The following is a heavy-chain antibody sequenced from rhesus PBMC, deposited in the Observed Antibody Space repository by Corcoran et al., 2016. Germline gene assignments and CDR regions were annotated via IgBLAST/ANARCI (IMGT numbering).Heavy chain of an antibody. D-gene: IGHD3-28*01. Sequence: EVQLVESGGGLAKPGGSLRLSCEASGFTFRSYWMNWVSQATGKGLEWGSAINSGGSTTYSAESLKGRFTISRDNSKNTVSLQMKSLRSEDTAVYYCAKDLAVYYYGSVYLNWGQGVLVTVSS. CDR3: AKDLAVYYYGSVYLN. V-gene: IGHV3S25*01. CDR1: GFTFRSYW. CDR2: INSGGSTT. J-gene: IGHJ4*01.